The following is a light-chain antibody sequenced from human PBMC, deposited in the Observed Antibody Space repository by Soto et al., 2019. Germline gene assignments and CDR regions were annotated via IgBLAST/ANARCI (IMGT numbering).Light chain of an antibody. CDR3: QQYNSSSPET. V-gene: IGKV1-5*01. J-gene: IGKJ1*01. Sequence: IQMTQSPSTLSASVGDRVTITCRASQSISSWLAWYQQKPGKAPKLLIYDASSLESGVPSRFSGSGSGTEFTLTISSLQPDDFATYYCQQYNSSSPETFGQGTKVDI. CDR1: QSISSW. CDR2: DAS.